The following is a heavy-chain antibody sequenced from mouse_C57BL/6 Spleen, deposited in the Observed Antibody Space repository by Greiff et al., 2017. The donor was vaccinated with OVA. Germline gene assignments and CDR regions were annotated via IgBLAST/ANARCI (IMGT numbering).Heavy chain of an antibody. D-gene: IGHD2-5*01. CDR2: IRNKANGYTT. J-gene: IGHJ4*01. CDR1: GFTFTDYY. V-gene: IGHV7-3*01. CDR3: ARYKGGYSNHAMDY. Sequence: EVKLMESGGGLVQPGGSLSLSCAASGFTFTDYYMSWVRQPPGKALEWLGFIRNKANGYTTEYSASVKGRFTISRDNSQSILYLQMNALRAEDSATYYCARYKGGYSNHAMDYWGQGTSVTVSS.